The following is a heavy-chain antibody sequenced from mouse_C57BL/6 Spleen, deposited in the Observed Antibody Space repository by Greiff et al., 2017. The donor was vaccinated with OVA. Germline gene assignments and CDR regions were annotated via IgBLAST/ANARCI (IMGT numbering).Heavy chain of an antibody. CDR3: ARYYYGSSPWFAY. CDR1: GYTFTSYW. V-gene: IGHV1-7*01. J-gene: IGHJ3*01. CDR2: INPSSGYT. D-gene: IGHD1-1*01. Sequence: QVQLQQSGAELAKPGASVKLSCKASGYTFTSYWMHWVKQRPGQGLAWIGYINPSSGYTKYNQKFKDKATLTADKSSSTAYMQLSSLTYEDSAVYYGARYYYGSSPWFAYWGQGTLVTVSA.